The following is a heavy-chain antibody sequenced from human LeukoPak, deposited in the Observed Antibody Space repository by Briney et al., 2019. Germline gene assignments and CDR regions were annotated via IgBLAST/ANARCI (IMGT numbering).Heavy chain of an antibody. D-gene: IGHD3-22*01. V-gene: IGHV4-59*08. J-gene: IGHJ4*02. CDR3: ARLGYYDSSGYTFDY. Sequence: SETLSLTCTVSGGSISNYYWSWIRQSPGKGLEWIWYIYYSGSTNYNPSLKSRVTISVDTSKNQFSLKLSSVTAADTAVYYCARLGYYDSSGYTFDYWGQGTLVTVSS. CDR1: GGSISNYY. CDR2: IYYSGST.